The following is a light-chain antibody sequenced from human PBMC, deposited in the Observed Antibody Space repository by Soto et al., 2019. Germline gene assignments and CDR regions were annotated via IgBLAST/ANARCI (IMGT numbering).Light chain of an antibody. J-gene: IGKJ2*01. CDR2: GAS. CDR3: HQYSTSPQT. CDR1: QTVRSNS. V-gene: IGKV3-20*01. Sequence: EIVLTQSPCTLSLSPGDTATLSCRASQTVRSNSLAWYRQKPGQAPRLLMYGASTRATGIPDRFSGSGSGTDFTLTIRRVEPEDFAVYYCHQYSTSPQTFGQGTKLEIK.